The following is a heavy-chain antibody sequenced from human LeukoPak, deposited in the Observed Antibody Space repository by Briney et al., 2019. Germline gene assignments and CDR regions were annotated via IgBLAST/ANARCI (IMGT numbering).Heavy chain of an antibody. CDR1: GGSISSSSYY. J-gene: IGHJ6*03. CDR2: IYYSGST. Sequence: SETLSLTCTVSGGSISSSSYYWGWIRQPPGKGLEWIGGIYYSGSTYYNPSLKSRVTISVDTSKNQFSLKLSSVTAADTAVYYCARHKDYYYSYMDVWGKGTTVTISS. V-gene: IGHV4-39*01. CDR3: ARHKDYYYSYMDV.